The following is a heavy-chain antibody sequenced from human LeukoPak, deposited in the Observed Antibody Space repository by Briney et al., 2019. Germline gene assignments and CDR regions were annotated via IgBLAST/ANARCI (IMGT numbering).Heavy chain of an antibody. J-gene: IGHJ3*02. V-gene: IGHV3-9*01. Sequence: GRSLRLSCASSGFTFDDYAMHWVRQAPGKGLEWVSGISWNSGSIGYADSVKGRFTISRDNAKNSLYLQVNSLRAEDTALYYCAKDMVGTTGTEDAFDIWGQGTMVTVSS. CDR1: GFTFDDYA. D-gene: IGHD1-1*01. CDR3: AKDMVGTTGTEDAFDI. CDR2: ISWNSGSI.